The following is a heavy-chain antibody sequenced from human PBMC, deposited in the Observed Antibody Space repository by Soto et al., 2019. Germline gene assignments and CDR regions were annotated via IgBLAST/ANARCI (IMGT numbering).Heavy chain of an antibody. CDR2: INHSGNT. D-gene: IGHD1-7*01. V-gene: IGHV4-34*01. CDR1: GASLSDNY. Sequence: SETLSLTCAVYGASLSDNYCNWLRQPPGKGLEWIGEINHSGNTNYNPSLRSRVTISIDTSKNQLSLNLRSVTAADSAVYHCGRESGETWDYEASWGQGTPVTVSS. CDR3: GRESGETWDYEAS. J-gene: IGHJ5*02.